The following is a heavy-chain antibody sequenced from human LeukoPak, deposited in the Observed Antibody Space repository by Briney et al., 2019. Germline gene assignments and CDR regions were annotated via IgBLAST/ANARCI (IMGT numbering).Heavy chain of an antibody. CDR1: GGSISGGGYS. V-gene: IGHV4-30-2*01. CDR2: ISHSGST. Sequence: SETLSLTCAVSGGSISGGGYSWSWIRQPPGKGLEWIGYISHSGSTYYNPSLKSRVTISVDTSKNQFSLKLTSVTAADTAVYYCTRGDSSDYYGVDVWGQGTTVTVSS. J-gene: IGHJ6*02. CDR3: TRGDSSDYYGVDV. D-gene: IGHD2-21*02.